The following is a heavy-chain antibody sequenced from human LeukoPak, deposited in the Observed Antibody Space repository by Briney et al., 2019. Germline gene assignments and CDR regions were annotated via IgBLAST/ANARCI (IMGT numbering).Heavy chain of an antibody. CDR2: INSKTGGL. J-gene: IGHJ4*02. CDR1: GYPFIDYY. V-gene: IGHV1-2*02. Sequence: ASVKVSCKTSGYPFIDYYMHWVRQAPGQGLEWMEWINSKTGGLNYAQKFQARVTMTRDTFISTGFMELSSLTSDDTAVYYCAGGRGGYNVIDYWGQGTLVTVSS. CDR3: AGGRGGYNVIDY. D-gene: IGHD6-25*01.